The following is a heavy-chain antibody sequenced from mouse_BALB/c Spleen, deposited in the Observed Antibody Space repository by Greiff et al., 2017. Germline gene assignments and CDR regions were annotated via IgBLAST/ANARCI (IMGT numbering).Heavy chain of an antibody. CDR1: GYAFSSSW. Sequence: VQLQESGPELVKPGASVKISCKASGYAFSSSWMNWVKQRPGQGLEWIGRIYPGDGDTNYNGKFKGKATLTADKSSSTAYMQLSSLTSVDSAVYFCARYGSLRRAMDYWGQGTSVTVSS. J-gene: IGHJ4*01. CDR3: ARYGSLRRAMDY. D-gene: IGHD1-2*01. V-gene: IGHV1-82*01. CDR2: IYPGDGDT.